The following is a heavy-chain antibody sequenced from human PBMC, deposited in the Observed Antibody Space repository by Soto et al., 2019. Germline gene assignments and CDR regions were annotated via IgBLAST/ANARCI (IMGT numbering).Heavy chain of an antibody. CDR3: TTDPCGGDCYYFAY. D-gene: IGHD2-21*02. J-gene: IGHJ4*02. CDR1: GFTFSNAW. Sequence: EVQLVESGGGLVKPGGSLRLSCAASGFTFSNAWMSWVRQAPGKGLEWVGRIKSKTDGGTTDYAAPVKGRFTISRDDSKNTLYLQMNSLKTEDTAVYYCTTDPCGGDCYYFAYWGQGTLVTVSS. CDR2: IKSKTDGGTT. V-gene: IGHV3-15*01.